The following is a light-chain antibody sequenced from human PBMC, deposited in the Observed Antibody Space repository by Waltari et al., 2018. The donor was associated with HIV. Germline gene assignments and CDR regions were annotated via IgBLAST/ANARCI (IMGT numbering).Light chain of an antibody. V-gene: IGKV3-15*01. Sequence: EIVMTQSPATLSVSPGERATLSCRASQTISSNLAWYQHKPGQSPRLLIYAASTRATGIPARFSASGSGTEFTLTISSLQSEDFAVYYCQQYSHGPLMYNFGQGTKLEIK. CDR2: AAS. CDR3: QQYSHGPLMYN. CDR1: QTISSN. J-gene: IGKJ2*01.